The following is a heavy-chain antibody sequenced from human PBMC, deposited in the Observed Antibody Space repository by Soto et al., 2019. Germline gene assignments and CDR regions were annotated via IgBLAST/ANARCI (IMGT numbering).Heavy chain of an antibody. CDR3: AREGMYYDFWSGQNSYYGMDV. J-gene: IGHJ6*02. V-gene: IGHV4-31*03. CDR2: IYYSGST. CDR1: GGSISSGGYY. D-gene: IGHD3-3*01. Sequence: QVQLQESGPGLVKPSQTLSLTCTVSGGSISSGGYYWSWIRQHPGKGLEWIGYIYYSGSTYYNPSLKSRVTISVDTSKNQFSLKLSSVTAADTAVYYCAREGMYYDFWSGQNSYYGMDVWGQGTTVTVSS.